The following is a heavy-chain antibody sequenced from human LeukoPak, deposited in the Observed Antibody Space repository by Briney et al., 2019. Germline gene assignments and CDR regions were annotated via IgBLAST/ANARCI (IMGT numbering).Heavy chain of an antibody. CDR1: GFTFSSYA. Sequence: GGSLRLSCAASGFTFSSYAMRWVRQAPGKGLEWVAVISYDGSNKYYADSVKGRFTISRDNSTNTLYLQMNSLRAEDTAVYYCARDRRVESLTIVVVVDAFDMWGQGTMVTVSS. CDR3: ARDRRVESLTIVVVVDAFDM. CDR2: ISYDGSNK. D-gene: IGHD3-22*01. V-gene: IGHV3-30-3*01. J-gene: IGHJ3*02.